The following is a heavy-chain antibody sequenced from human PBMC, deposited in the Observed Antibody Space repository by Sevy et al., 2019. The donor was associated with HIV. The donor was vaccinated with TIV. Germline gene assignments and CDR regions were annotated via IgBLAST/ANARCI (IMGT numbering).Heavy chain of an antibody. J-gene: IGHJ6*02. Sequence: SETLSLTCTVSGDSISGYYWSWIRQPPGKGLEWIGYIYYSGKTNYNPSLKSRVTISEDTSKNQLSLKLSSVTAADTAVHYCARGAPYYYYRMHVWGQGTRVTVSS. CDR3: ARGAPYYYYRMHV. V-gene: IGHV4-59*01. CDR2: IYYSGKT. CDR1: GDSISGYY.